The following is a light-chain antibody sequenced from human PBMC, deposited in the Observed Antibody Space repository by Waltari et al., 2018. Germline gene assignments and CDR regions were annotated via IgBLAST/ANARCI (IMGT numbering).Light chain of an antibody. CDR1: QSVNVNY. V-gene: IGKV3-20*01. CDR3: QQYGDGSFT. CDR2: GAS. Sequence: EIVLTQSPGTLSLSPGERATLSCRASQSVNVNYLVWYQQKFGQTPRLLIYGASNRAAGIPDRFSGSGSGTDFTLTISRLEPEDSAVYYCQQYGDGSFTFGQGTKLEI. J-gene: IGKJ2*01.